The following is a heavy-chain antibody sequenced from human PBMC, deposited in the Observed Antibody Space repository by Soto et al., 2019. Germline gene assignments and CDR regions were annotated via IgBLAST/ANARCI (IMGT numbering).Heavy chain of an antibody. V-gene: IGHV3-74*01. CDR2: INNDGSVS. D-gene: IGHD2-15*01. Sequence: EVQLVESGGGLVQPGGSLRLSCVASGFTFSNYWMYWVRQAPGEGLVWVSRINNDGSVSSYADSVKGRLTISRDNVKNTLYLQMDSLRAEDTAVYYCARGDCVGGTCYSLAGSFHYYMDVWGKGTTVTVFS. CDR3: ARGDCVGGTCYSLAGSFHYYMDV. CDR1: GFTFSNYW. J-gene: IGHJ6*03.